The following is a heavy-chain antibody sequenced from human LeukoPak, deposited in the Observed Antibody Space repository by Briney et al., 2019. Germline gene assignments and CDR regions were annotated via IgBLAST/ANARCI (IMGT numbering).Heavy chain of an antibody. Sequence: PGGSLRLSCAASGFTFSSYGMHWVRQAPGKGLEWVAVISYDGSNKYYADSVKGRFTISRDNSKNTLYLQMNSLRGEDTAVYYCARVGYSSSTDFDYWGQGTLVTVSS. V-gene: IGHV3-30*03. D-gene: IGHD6-6*01. CDR2: ISYDGSNK. CDR1: GFTFSSYG. CDR3: ARVGYSSSTDFDY. J-gene: IGHJ4*02.